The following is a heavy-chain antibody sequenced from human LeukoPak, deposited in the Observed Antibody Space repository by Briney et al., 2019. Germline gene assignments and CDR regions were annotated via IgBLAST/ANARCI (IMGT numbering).Heavy chain of an antibody. CDR3: AKDRNGYSSTFDY. D-gene: IGHD5-18*01. CDR1: GFTLSSYG. V-gene: IGHV3-30*02. CDR2: IRYEGSNK. J-gene: IGHJ4*02. Sequence: PGGSLRLACAAYGFTLSSYGMHWIRQAPDKWLEWVAFIRYEGSNKKYADSVKGRFTISRDNSKNTLFLQMNSLGPEDTAVYYCAKDRNGYSSTFDYWGQGTLVTVSS.